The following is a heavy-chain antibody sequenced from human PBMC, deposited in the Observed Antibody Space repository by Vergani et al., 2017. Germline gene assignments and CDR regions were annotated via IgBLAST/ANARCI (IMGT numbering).Heavy chain of an antibody. V-gene: IGHV4-34*02. J-gene: IGHJ4*02. CDR3: PSRRPMLNLGSKSNAWTFDS. CDR1: GGSLSGYF. CDR2: ITAIGSA. D-gene: IGHD3-16*01. Sequence: QVHLQQRGAGVLKPSKTLSLTCGVIGGSLSGYFWSWIRQSPGRGLEWIVEITAIGSAKYSPSATSRVPISVDTSRGEFTLTVNSVTAADTGLYFWPSRRPMLNLGSKSNAWTFDSWGQGTLVTVSS.